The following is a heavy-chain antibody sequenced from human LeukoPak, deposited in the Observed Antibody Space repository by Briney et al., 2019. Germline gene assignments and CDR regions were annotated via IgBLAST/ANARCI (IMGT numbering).Heavy chain of an antibody. CDR3: ARVDTAMGSFYYYYYYMDV. D-gene: IGHD5-18*01. CDR1: GGSISSYY. J-gene: IGHJ6*03. CDR2: VYYSGST. Sequence: SETLSLTCTVSGGSISSYYWSWIRQPPGKGLEWIGYVYYSGSTNYNPSLKSRVTISVDTSKNQFSLKLSSVTAADTAVYYCARVDTAMGSFYYYYYYMDVWGKGTTVTVSS. V-gene: IGHV4-59*01.